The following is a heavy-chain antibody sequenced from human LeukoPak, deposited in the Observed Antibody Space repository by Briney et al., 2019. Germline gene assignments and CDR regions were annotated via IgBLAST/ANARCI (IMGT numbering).Heavy chain of an antibody. J-gene: IGHJ3*02. CDR2: INPNSGGT. CDR1: GYTFTGYY. CDR3: AREEICSVTSCPKGGAFDI. V-gene: IGHV1-2*02. Sequence: ASVKVSCKASGYTFTGYYMHWVRQAPGQGLEWMGWINPNSGGTNYAQKFQGRVTMTRDTSTSTVYMELSSLRSEDTAVYYCAREEICSVTSCPKGGAFDIWGQGTMVTVSS. D-gene: IGHD2-2*01.